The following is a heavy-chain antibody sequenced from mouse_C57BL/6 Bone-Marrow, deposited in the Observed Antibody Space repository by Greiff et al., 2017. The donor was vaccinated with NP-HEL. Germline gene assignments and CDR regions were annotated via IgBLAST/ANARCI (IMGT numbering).Heavy chain of an antibody. CDR3: ARWGLYYGSSFLY. CDR1: GYTFTSYW. D-gene: IGHD1-1*01. V-gene: IGHV1-55*01. J-gene: IGHJ2*01. CDR2: IYPGSGST. Sequence: VQLQQPGAELVKPGASVKMSCKASGYTFTSYWITWVKQRPGQGLEWIGDIYPGSGSTNYNEKFKSKATLTVDTSSSTAYMQLSSLTSEDSAVYYCARWGLYYGSSFLYWGQGTTLTVSS.